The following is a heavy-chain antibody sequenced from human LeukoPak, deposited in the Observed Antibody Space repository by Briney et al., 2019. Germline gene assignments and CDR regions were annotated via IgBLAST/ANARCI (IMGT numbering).Heavy chain of an antibody. J-gene: IGHJ6*02. D-gene: IGHD2-2*01. CDR2: INTNTGNP. Sequence: GASVKVSCKASGYTFTSYAMNWVRQAPGQGLEWMGWINTNTGNPTYAQGFTGRFVFSLDTSVSTAYLQISSLKAEDTAVYYCARDEREYPLYYYGMDVWGRGTTVTVSS. V-gene: IGHV7-4-1*02. CDR1: GYTFTSYA. CDR3: ARDEREYPLYYYGMDV.